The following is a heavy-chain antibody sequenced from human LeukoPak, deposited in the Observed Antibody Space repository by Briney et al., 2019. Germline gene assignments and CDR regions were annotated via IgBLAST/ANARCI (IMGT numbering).Heavy chain of an antibody. J-gene: IGHJ6*03. Sequence: GGSLRLSCAASGFTFSSYAMHWVRQAPGKGLEWVSLIYSGGSTYYADSVKGRFTISRDNSKNTLYLQMNSLRAEDTAVYYCAREGVDRRGVYYYYMDVWGKGTTVTISS. CDR2: IYSGGST. V-gene: IGHV3-66*01. CDR1: GFTFSSYA. CDR3: AREGVDRRGVYYYYMDV. D-gene: IGHD3-16*01.